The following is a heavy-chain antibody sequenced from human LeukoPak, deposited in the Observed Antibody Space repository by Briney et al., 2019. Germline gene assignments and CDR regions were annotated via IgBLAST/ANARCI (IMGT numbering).Heavy chain of an antibody. Sequence: PGGSLRLSCAASGFTFSSYWMSWVRQAPGKGLEWVSVIYSGGSTYYADSVKGRFTISRDNSKNTLYLQMNSLRAEDTAVYYCARERGSGYRQYYFDYWGQGTLVTVSS. CDR3: ARERGSGYRQYYFDY. D-gene: IGHD3-22*01. V-gene: IGHV3-53*01. CDR2: IYSGGST. J-gene: IGHJ4*02. CDR1: GFTFSSYW.